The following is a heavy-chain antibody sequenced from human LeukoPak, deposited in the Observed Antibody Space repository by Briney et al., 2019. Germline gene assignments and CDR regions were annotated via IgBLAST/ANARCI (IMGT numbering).Heavy chain of an antibody. J-gene: IGHJ2*01. CDR2: IYTSGST. CDR3: ARQGGGQQLLGRWSWYFDL. D-gene: IGHD6-13*01. CDR1: GGSISSYY. Sequence: PSETLSLTCTVSGGSISSYYWSWIRQPPGKGLEWIGYIYTSGSTNYNPSLKSRVTISVDTSKNQFSLKLSSVTAADTAVYYCARQGGGQQLLGRWSWYFDLWGRGTLVTVSS. V-gene: IGHV4-4*09.